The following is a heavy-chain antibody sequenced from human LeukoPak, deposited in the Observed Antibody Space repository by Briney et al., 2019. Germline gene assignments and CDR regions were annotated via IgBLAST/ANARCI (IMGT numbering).Heavy chain of an antibody. CDR3: ARVGYSGYDWKGGYYYYYGMDV. CDR1: GFTFSSYS. J-gene: IGHJ6*02. V-gene: IGHV3-21*01. Sequence: GGSLRLSCAASGFTFSSYSMNWVRRAPGKGLEWVSSISSGSSYIYYADSVKGRFTISRDNAKNSLYLQMNSLRAEDTAVYYCARVGYSGYDWKGGYYYYYGMDVWGQGTTVTVSS. D-gene: IGHD5-12*01. CDR2: ISSGSSYI.